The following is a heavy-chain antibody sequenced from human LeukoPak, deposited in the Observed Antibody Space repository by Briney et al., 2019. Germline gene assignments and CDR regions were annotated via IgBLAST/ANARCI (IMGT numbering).Heavy chain of an antibody. Sequence: PSGTLSLTCSVSGGSISSYYWSWIRQPPGKGLEWIGYIYTSGSTNYNPSLKSRVTISVHTSKNQFSLNLRSLTAADTAVYYCARGGYRRHAFDRWGRGTRVTVSS. J-gene: IGHJ5*02. V-gene: IGHV4-4*09. D-gene: IGHD1-1*01. CDR3: ARGGYRRHAFDR. CDR1: GGSISSYY. CDR2: IYTSGST.